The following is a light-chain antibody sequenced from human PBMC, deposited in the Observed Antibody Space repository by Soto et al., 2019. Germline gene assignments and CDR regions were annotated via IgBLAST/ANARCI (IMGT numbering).Light chain of an antibody. CDR1: SSDVGGNNY. V-gene: IGLV2-8*01. CDR3: CSYAGSDIHFV. J-gene: IGLJ1*01. Sequence: QSALTQPPSASGSPGQSVTISCTGTSSDVGGNNYVSWYQQQPGKAPKLMIYEVNKRPSGVPDRFSGSKSGNSASLTVSGLQADDEADYYCCSYAGSDIHFVFGTGTKVTVL. CDR2: EVN.